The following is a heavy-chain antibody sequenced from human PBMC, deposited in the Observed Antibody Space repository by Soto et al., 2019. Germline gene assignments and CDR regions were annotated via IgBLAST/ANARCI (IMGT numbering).Heavy chain of an antibody. J-gene: IGHJ5*02. Sequence: QVQLQQWGAGLLKPSETLSLTCAVYGGSFSGYYWSWIRQPPGKGLEWIGEINHSGSTNYNPSLKSRVTISVDTSKNQFSLKLSSVTAAGTAVYYCARSIAAAGTGWFDPWGQGTLVTVSS. CDR1: GGSFSGYY. V-gene: IGHV4-34*01. CDR2: INHSGST. CDR3: ARSIAAAGTGWFDP. D-gene: IGHD6-13*01.